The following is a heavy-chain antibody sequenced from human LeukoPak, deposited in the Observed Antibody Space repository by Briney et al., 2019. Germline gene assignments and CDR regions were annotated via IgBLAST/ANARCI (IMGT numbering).Heavy chain of an antibody. CDR1: GCTVSSGTYY. Sequence: SETLSLTCTVSGCTVSSGTYYWNWIPQPPGKGLVGLGYIFYSGSTNYNPPLKNRVTISVDTSKNHSSLKLNSVTAADTAAYYCARYGLVEFRNAFQYWGQGILVSVSS. J-gene: IGHJ1*01. D-gene: IGHD6-6*01. CDR2: IFYSGST. V-gene: IGHV4-61*03. CDR3: ARYGLVEFRNAFQY.